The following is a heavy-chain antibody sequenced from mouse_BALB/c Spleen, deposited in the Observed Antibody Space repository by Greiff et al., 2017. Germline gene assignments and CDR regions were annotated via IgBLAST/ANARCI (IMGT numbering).Heavy chain of an antibody. CDR1: GFTFSSYA. CDR2: ISSGGST. D-gene: IGHD2-10*02. V-gene: IGHV5-6-5*01. Sequence: DVMLVESGGGLVKPGGSLKLSCAASGFTFSSYAMSWVRQTPEKRLEWVASISSGGSTYYPDSVKGRFTISRDNARNILYLQMSSLRSEDTAMYYCARGQGYGNYLYYFDYWGQGTTLTVSS. J-gene: IGHJ2*01. CDR3: ARGQGYGNYLYYFDY.